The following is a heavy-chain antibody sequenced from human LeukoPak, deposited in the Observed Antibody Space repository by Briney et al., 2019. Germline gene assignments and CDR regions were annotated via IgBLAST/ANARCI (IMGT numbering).Heavy chain of an antibody. CDR1: GYTFTSYG. CDR2: ISAYNSNT. D-gene: IGHD2-2*01. V-gene: IGHV1-18*01. CDR3: ARGGPFDHCSSTSCYDY. J-gene: IGHJ4*02. Sequence: ASVKVSCKASGYTFTSYGISWVRQAPGQGLEWMGWISAYNSNTNYAQKLQGRVTMTTDTSTSTAYMELRSLRSDDTAVYYCARGGPFDHCSSTSCYDYWGQGTLVTVSS.